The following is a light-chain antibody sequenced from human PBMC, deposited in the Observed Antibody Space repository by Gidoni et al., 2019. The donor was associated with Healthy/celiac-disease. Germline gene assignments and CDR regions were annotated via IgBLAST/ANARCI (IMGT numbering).Light chain of an antibody. V-gene: IGKV1-33*01. CDR1: QDIINY. J-gene: IGKJ2*04. Sequence: DIQMTQSPSSLSASVGDRVTIPCQASQDIINYLNWYQQKPGKAPKLLIYDASNLETGVPSRFSGSGSGTDFTFTISSLQPEDSATYYCQQYDNLPMCSFGQGTKLEIK. CDR2: DAS. CDR3: QQYDNLPMCS.